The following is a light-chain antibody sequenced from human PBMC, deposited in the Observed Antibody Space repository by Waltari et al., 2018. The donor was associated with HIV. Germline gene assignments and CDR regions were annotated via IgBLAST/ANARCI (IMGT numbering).Light chain of an antibody. CDR2: GNT. CDR3: AAWDDSLNGEVV. J-gene: IGLJ2*01. Sequence: QSVLTQPPSASGTPGQRVTISCSGRNSNIGSNTVNWYQQLPGTAPKLPSYGNTQRPAGVPDRFSGSKSGTSASLAISRLQSEDEAEYYCAAWDDSLNGEVVFGGGTKLTVL. V-gene: IGLV1-44*01. CDR1: NSNIGSNT.